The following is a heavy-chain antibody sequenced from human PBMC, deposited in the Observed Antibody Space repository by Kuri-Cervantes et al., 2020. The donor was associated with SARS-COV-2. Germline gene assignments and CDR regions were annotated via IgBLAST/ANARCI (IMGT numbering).Heavy chain of an antibody. D-gene: IGHD3-3*01. CDR1: GFTFSKYW. J-gene: IGHJ5*02. Sequence: GESLKISCAASGFTFSKYWMNWVRQAPGKGLEWVANIQEDGNEKYYVDSVKGRFTISRDNAKNSLYLQMNSLRAEDTAVYYCARETNDFWSGYYPAVKGWFDPWGQGTLITVSS. CDR2: IQEDGNEK. CDR3: ARETNDFWSGYYPAVKGWFDP. V-gene: IGHV3-7*01.